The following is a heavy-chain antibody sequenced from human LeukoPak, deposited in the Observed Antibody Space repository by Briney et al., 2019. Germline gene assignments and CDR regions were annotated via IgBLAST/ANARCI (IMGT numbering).Heavy chain of an antibody. V-gene: IGHV3-7*01. CDR3: ARDVAGASHY. CDR1: GFTFNSYW. Sequence: GGSLRLSCAASGFTFNSYWMSWLRRAPGNGLEWVANINRDGTEKYYVDSVKGRFTISRDNAKNSLYLQMDSLRAEDTAVYYCARDVAGASHYWGRGTLVTVSS. J-gene: IGHJ4*02. CDR2: INRDGTEK. D-gene: IGHD1-26*01.